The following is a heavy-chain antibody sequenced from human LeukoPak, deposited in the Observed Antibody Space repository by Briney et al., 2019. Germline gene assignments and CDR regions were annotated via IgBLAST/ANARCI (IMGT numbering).Heavy chain of an antibody. J-gene: IGHJ4*02. D-gene: IGHD6-13*01. CDR2: INAGNGNT. CDR3: ARGDPSSWYYMFDY. CDR1: GYTFTSYA. V-gene: IGHV1-3*01. Sequence: ASVKVSCKASGYTFTSYAMHWVRQAPGQRLEWMGWINAGNGNTKYSQKFQGRVTITRDTSASTAYMELSSLRSEDTAVYYCARGDPSSWYYMFDYWGQGTLVTVSS.